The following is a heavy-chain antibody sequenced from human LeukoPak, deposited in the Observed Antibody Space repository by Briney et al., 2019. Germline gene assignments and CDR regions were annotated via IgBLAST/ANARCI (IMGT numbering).Heavy chain of an antibody. CDR2: ISSSSTYI. J-gene: IGHJ6*03. CDR1: GFTFSNYG. V-gene: IGHV3-21*01. CDR3: ARLDISAAASVYYYYMDV. D-gene: IGHD6-13*01. Sequence: PGGSLRLSCAASGFTFSNYGMNWVRQAPGKGLEWVSSISSSSTYIYYADSVKGRFTISRDNAKNSLYLQMNSLRAEDTAVYYCARLDISAAASVYYYYMDVWGKGTTVTISS.